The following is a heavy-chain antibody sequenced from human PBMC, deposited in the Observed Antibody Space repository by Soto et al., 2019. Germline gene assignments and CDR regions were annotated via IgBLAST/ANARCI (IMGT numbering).Heavy chain of an antibody. V-gene: IGHV1-18*01. Sequence: QVQLVQSGAEVKKPGASVKVSCKASGYTFTSYGISWVRQAPGQGLEWMGWISAYNGNTNYAQKLQGRVTMTTDTPTSTANRELRALRSDDTPVYYGAGVLPPVDYWGRGTLVTVSS. J-gene: IGHJ4*02. CDR3: AGVLPPVDY. CDR1: GYTFTSYG. D-gene: IGHD3-10*01. CDR2: ISAYNGNT.